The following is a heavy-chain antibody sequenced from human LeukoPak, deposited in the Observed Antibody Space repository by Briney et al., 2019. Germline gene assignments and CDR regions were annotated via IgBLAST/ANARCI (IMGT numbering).Heavy chain of an antibody. CDR1: GYSFTSYW. Sequence: GEALQISFKGSGYSFTSYWISWVRRMPGKGVEWMGRIDPSDSYTHYSPSFQGHVTFSADKSISTAYLQWSSLKASDTAMYYCVRSPRDGYHDAFDIWGQGTMVTVSS. CDR2: IDPSDSYT. J-gene: IGHJ3*02. D-gene: IGHD5-24*01. V-gene: IGHV5-10-1*01. CDR3: VRSPRDGYHDAFDI.